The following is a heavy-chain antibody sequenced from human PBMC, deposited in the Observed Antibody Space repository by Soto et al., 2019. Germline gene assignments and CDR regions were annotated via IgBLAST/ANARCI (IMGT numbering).Heavy chain of an antibody. J-gene: IGHJ4*02. D-gene: IGHD3-3*01. CDR1: GFSFRDSA. CDR3: LRDIFGVVIFDS. CDR2: ISTNGRST. V-gene: IGHV3-64D*06. Sequence: TGGSLRLSCSASGFSFRDSAMHWVRQAPGKRLEYVSAISTNGRSTYYADSVKGRFTISRDNSKNTVHLQMSSLRTEDTAVYYCLRDIFGVVIFDSWGQGTPVTAPQ.